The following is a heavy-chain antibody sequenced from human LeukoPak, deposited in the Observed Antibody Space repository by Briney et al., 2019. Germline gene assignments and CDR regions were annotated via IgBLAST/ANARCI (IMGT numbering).Heavy chain of an antibody. J-gene: IGHJ4*01. CDR3: AAPPRAGARPPYDY. Sequence: PGGSLRLSCATSGFTFSSYGMGWVRQAPGKGLEWISAISAGGDSTYYADSVRGRFTISKDESKTTLFLQMNSLRAEDTAIYYCAAPPRAGARPPYDYWGHGAQVTVSS. CDR1: GFTFSSYG. V-gene: IGHV3-23*01. CDR2: ISAGGDST. D-gene: IGHD6-6*01.